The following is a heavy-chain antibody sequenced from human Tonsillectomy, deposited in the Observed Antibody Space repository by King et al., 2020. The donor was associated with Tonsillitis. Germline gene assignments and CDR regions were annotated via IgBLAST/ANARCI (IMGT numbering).Heavy chain of an antibody. J-gene: IGHJ6*02. CDR3: AGGKSGYYSYYYGMDV. D-gene: IGHD3-3*01. CDR2: SNPKSGGT. CDR1: GYTFTGYF. Sequence: VQLVESGAEVKKPGASVKVSCKASGYTFTGYFIHWVRQAPGQGLEGMGGSNPKSGGTNCPQKFHGRVTLTRDTSISPAYMELNRLTSDDTAVYYCAGGKSGYYSYYYGMDVWGQGTTVSVSS. V-gene: IGHV1-2*02.